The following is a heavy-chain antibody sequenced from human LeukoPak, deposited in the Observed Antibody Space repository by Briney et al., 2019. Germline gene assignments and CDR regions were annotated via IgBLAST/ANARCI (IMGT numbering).Heavy chain of an antibody. D-gene: IGHD6-19*01. J-gene: IGHJ4*02. V-gene: IGHV3-66*01. CDR2: IYSGDST. Sequence: PGGSLRLSCAASGVIVSSNYMSWVRQAPGKGLEWVSVIYSGDSTYYADSVKGRFTISRDNSKNTLYLQMNSLRAEDTAVYYCARDLGGWSDYWGQGTLVTVSS. CDR1: GVIVSSNY. CDR3: ARDLGGWSDY.